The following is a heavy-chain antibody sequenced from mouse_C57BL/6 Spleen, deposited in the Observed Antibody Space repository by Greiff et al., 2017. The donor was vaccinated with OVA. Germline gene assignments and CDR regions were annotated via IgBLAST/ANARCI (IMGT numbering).Heavy chain of an antibody. Sequence: QVQLQQSGAELVKPGASVKLSCKASGYTFTEYTIHWVKQRSGQGLEWIGWFYPGSGSIQYNEKFKDKATLTADKSSSTVYMELSRLTSEDSAGYFCAIHVPYDGYAYAMDYWGQGTSVTVSS. CDR1: GYTFTEYT. CDR2: FYPGSGSI. CDR3: AIHVPYDGYAYAMDY. D-gene: IGHD2-3*01. V-gene: IGHV1-62-2*01. J-gene: IGHJ4*01.